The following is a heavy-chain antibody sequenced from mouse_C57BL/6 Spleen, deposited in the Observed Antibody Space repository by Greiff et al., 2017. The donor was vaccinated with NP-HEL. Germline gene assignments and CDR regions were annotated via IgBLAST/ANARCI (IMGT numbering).Heavy chain of an antibody. CDR3: ASGSSLAWFAY. Sequence: VQLQQSGAELVKPGASVKLSCTASGFNIKDYYMHWVKQRTEQGLEWIGRIDPEDGDTKYAPTFQGQATITADTSSNTAYLQLSSLTSEDTAVYYCASGSSLAWFAYWGQGTLVTVSA. CDR2: IDPEDGDT. CDR1: GFNIKDYY. V-gene: IGHV14-2*01. D-gene: IGHD1-1*01. J-gene: IGHJ3*01.